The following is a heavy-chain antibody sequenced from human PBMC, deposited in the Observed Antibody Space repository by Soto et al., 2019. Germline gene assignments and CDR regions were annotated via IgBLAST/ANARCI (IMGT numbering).Heavy chain of an antibody. CDR3: ARGKGHVDIVATTSCDY. V-gene: IGHV1-69*02. CDR2: IIPILGIA. CDR1: GGTFSSYT. D-gene: IGHD5-12*01. J-gene: IGHJ4*02. Sequence: QVQLVQSGAEVKKPGSSVKVSCKASGGTFSSYTISWVRQAPGQGLEWMGRIIPILGIANYAQKFQGRVTITADKSTSTAYRELSSLRSEDTAVYYCARGKGHVDIVATTSCDYWGQGTLVTVSS.